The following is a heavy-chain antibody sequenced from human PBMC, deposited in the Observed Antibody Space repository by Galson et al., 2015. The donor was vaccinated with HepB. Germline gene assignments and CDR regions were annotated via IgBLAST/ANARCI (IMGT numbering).Heavy chain of an antibody. CDR2: IPYDGSNK. D-gene: IGHD3-10*01. V-gene: IGHV3-30*18. CDR3: AKEVGGAAFDI. J-gene: IGHJ3*02. CDR1: GFNFSSYG. Sequence: SLRLSCAASGFNFSSYGMHWVRQAPGKGLEWVAVIPYDGSNKYYVDSVKGRFAISRDNSKNTLYVQMNSLRAEDTAVYYCAKEVGGAAFDIWGQGTMVTVSS.